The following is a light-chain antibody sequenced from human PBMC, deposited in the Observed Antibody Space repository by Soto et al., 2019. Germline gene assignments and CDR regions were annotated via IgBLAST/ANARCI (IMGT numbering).Light chain of an antibody. CDR2: EVS. CDR3: SSFSSGNTPVL. J-gene: IGLJ2*01. CDR1: TSDGGGYNY. Sequence: QSALTQPASVSGSPGQSITISCTGTTSDGGGYNYVSWYQQHPGKAPKVIIYEVSNGPSGISNRFSGSKSGNTASLTISGLQAEDEADYFCSSFSSGNTPVLFGGGTKLTVL. V-gene: IGLV2-14*01.